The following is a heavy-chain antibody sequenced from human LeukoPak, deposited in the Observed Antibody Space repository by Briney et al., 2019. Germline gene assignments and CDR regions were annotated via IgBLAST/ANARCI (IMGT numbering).Heavy chain of an antibody. CDR2: INQGGDDK. Sequence: PGGSLRLSCAASGFTFRSYAMSWVRQAPGKGLEWVTNINQGGDDKYYVDSVKGRFTISRDNAKNSVYLEMKSLRAEDTAVYYCARVSSSMGGAADYWGQGTLVTVSS. V-gene: IGHV3-7*01. D-gene: IGHD2-15*01. CDR1: GFTFRSYA. CDR3: ARVSSSMGGAADY. J-gene: IGHJ4*02.